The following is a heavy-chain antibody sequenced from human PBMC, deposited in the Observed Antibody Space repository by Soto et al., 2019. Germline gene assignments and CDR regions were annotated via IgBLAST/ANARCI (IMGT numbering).Heavy chain of an antibody. J-gene: IGHJ4*01. V-gene: IGHV3-21*05. CDR1: GFTFSDYS. D-gene: IGHD4-17*01. CDR3: ARATVLTPLD. Sequence: PGGSLRLSCAASGFTFSDYSMNWVRQVPGKGLEWVSHISHGREYISYADSVKGRFTISRDNAKGTLYLTMNRLEFADTGVYYCARATVLTPLDWGRGTLVTVSS. CDR2: ISHGREYI.